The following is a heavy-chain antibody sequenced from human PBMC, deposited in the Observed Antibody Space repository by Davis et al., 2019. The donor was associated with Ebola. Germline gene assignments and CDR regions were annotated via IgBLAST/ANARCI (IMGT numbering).Heavy chain of an antibody. D-gene: IGHD6-13*01. CDR1: GFTFSDYY. CDR2: ISSSGSTI. V-gene: IGHV3-11*04. Sequence: GESLKISCAASGFTFSDYYMSWIRQAPGKGLEWVSYISSSGSTIYYADSVKGRFTISRDNAKNSLYLQMNSLRAEDTAVYYCARVGFLGSSWYDYWGQGTLVTVSS. CDR3: ARVGFLGSSWYDY. J-gene: IGHJ4*02.